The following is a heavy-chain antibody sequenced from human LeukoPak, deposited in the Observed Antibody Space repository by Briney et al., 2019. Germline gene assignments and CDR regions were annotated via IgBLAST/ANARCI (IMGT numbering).Heavy chain of an antibody. CDR1: GYTFTNFG. J-gene: IGHJ4*02. CDR3: ARDPSVAGMGRGYFDY. D-gene: IGHD6-19*01. V-gene: IGHV1-18*01. CDR2: ISVYNGNT. Sequence: ASVKVSCKASGYTFTNFGISWVRQAPGQGLEWMGWISVYNGNTNYAEKVQGRVTMTADTSTRTAYMELRSLRSDDTAVYYCARDPSVAGMGRGYFDYWGQGILVTVSS.